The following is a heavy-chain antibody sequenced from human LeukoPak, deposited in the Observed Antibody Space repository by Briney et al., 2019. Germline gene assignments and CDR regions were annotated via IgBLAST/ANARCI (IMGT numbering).Heavy chain of an antibody. CDR2: IWYDGSNK. V-gene: IGHV3-33*01. Sequence: GGSLRLSCAASGFTFSSYGTHWVRQAPGKGLEWVAVIWYDGSNKYYADSVKGRFTISRDNSKNTLYLQMNSLRAEDTAVYYCARDRGYSTPPFDYWGQGTLVTVSS. CDR1: GFTFSSYG. CDR3: ARDRGYSTPPFDY. J-gene: IGHJ4*02. D-gene: IGHD5-18*01.